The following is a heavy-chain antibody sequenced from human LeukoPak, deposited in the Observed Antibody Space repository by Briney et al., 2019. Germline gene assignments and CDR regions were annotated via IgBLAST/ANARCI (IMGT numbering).Heavy chain of an antibody. CDR3: VRGEAPGLGAFDN. D-gene: IGHD3-16*01. Sequence: SQTLSLTCTVSGGSISSGSYYWSWIRQPAGKGLEWIGRIYTSGSTNYNPSLKSRVTISVDTSKNQFSLKLSSVTAADTAVYYCVRGEAPGLGAFDNWGQGTMVTVSS. CDR2: IYTSGST. CDR1: GGSISSGSYY. V-gene: IGHV4-61*02. J-gene: IGHJ3*02.